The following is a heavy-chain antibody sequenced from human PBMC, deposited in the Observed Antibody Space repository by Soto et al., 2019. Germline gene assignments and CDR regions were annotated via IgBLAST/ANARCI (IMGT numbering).Heavy chain of an antibody. J-gene: IGHJ4*02. CDR1: GFTVSSNY. D-gene: IGHD2-8*02. CDR2: IYSGGST. Sequence: GGSLRLSCAASGFTVSSNYMSWVRQAPGKGPEWVSVIYSGGSTYYADSVKGRFTISRDNSKNTLYLQMNSLRAEDTAVYYCARGPTLLAFDYWGQGTLVTVSS. CDR3: ARGPTLLAFDY. V-gene: IGHV3-53*01.